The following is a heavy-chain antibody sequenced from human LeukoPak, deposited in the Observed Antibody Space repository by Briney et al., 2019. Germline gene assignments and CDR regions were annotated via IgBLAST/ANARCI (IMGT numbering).Heavy chain of an antibody. D-gene: IGHD3-22*01. Sequence: RPGGSLRLSCAASGFTFDDYGMSWVRQAPGKGLEGVSGINWNGGSTGYADSVKGRFTISRDNAKNSLYLQMNSLRAEDTALYYCARGLYPVYYDSSGTPGPYYFDYWGQGTLVTVSS. CDR2: INWNGGST. CDR1: GFTFDDYG. V-gene: IGHV3-20*04. CDR3: ARGLYPVYYDSSGTPGPYYFDY. J-gene: IGHJ4*02.